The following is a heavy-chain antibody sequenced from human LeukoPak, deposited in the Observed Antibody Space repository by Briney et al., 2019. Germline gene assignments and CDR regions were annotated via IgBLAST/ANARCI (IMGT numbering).Heavy chain of an antibody. CDR1: GYTVTSYY. CDR2: LNPSGGSS. CDR3: ASVYTHGMDV. D-gene: IGHD5/OR15-5a*01. Sequence: ASVKVSCKASGYTVTSYYMHWVRQAPGQGLEWMAILNPSGGSSNYAQKFQGRATLTRATSTGTVYMELSSLRSEDTAVYYCASVYTHGMDVWGQGTTVIVSS. J-gene: IGHJ6*02. V-gene: IGHV1-46*01.